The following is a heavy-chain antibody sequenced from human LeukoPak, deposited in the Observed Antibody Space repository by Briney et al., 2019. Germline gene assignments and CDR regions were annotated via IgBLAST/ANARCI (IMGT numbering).Heavy chain of an antibody. J-gene: IGHJ5*02. Sequence: SETLSLTCAVYGGSFSGYYWSWIRQPPGKGLEWIGEINHSGSTNYNPSLKSRVTISVDTSKNQFSLKLSSVTAADTAVYYCARRIAVAGTEDNWFDPWGQGTLVTVSS. V-gene: IGHV4-34*01. CDR2: INHSGST. CDR3: ARRIAVAGTEDNWFDP. D-gene: IGHD6-19*01. CDR1: GGSFSGYY.